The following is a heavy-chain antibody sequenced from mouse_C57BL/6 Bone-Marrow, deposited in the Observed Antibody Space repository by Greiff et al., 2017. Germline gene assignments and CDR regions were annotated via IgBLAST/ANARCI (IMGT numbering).Heavy chain of an antibody. J-gene: IGHJ2*01. V-gene: IGHV1-5*01. CDR2: IYPGNSDT. Sequence: VHVKQSGTVLARPGASVKMSCKTSGYTFTSYWMHWVKQRPGQGLEWIGAIYPGNSDTSYNQKFKGKAKLTAVTSASTAYMELSSLTNEDSAVYYCTRGITTVVAPFFDYWGQGTTLTVSS. CDR1: GYTFTSYW. D-gene: IGHD1-1*01. CDR3: TRGITTVVAPFFDY.